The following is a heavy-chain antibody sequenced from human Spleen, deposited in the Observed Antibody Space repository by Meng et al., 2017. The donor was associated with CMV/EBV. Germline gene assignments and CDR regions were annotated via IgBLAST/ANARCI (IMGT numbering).Heavy chain of an antibody. V-gene: IGHV4-61*01. CDR1: GGSVSSDHSY. D-gene: IGHD3-9*01. Sequence: SETLSLTCTVSGGSVSSDHSYWSWIRQSPGKGLEWIGHLYYSVNTNYNHSLKSRVTISVDTSKNQFSLRLSSVTAADTAVYYCARGESYDILTGYYPLIGAFDIWGQGKMVTVSS. CDR2: LYYSVNT. J-gene: IGHJ3*02. CDR3: ARGESYDILTGYYPLIGAFDI.